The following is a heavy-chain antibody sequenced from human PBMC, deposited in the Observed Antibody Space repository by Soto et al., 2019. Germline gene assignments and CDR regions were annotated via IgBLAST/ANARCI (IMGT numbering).Heavy chain of an antibody. CDR1: GFSLSTSGMR. CDR3: ARMFHCSGGTCPFDY. Sequence: SGPTLVNPTQTLTLTCTFSGFSLSTSGMRVSWIRQPPGKALEWLARIDWDDDKFYNTSLKTRLTISKDSSKNQVVLTMTNMDPVDTATYYCARMFHCSGGTCPFDYWGXGALVKVSS. J-gene: IGHJ4*01. CDR2: IDWDDDK. V-gene: IGHV2-70*04. D-gene: IGHD2-15*01.